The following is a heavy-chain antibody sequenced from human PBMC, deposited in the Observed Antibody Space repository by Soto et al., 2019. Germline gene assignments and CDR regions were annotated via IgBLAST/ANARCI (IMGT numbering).Heavy chain of an antibody. CDR2: IYYSGST. V-gene: IGHV4-59*01. Sequence: SLTMRVTWTVSGGNISSYCWSWIRKTPGKGLEWIGYIYYSGSTNYNPSLKSRVTISVDTSKNQFSLKLSSVTAADTAVYYCARGRVTTVTHYFDYWGQGTLVTVSS. CDR3: ARGRVTTVTHYFDY. D-gene: IGHD4-17*01. CDR1: GGNISSYC. J-gene: IGHJ4*02.